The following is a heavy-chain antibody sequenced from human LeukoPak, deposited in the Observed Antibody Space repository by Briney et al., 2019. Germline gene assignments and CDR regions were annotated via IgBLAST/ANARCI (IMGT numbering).Heavy chain of an antibody. V-gene: IGHV3-23*01. Sequence: GGSLRLSCAASGFTFSSYAMSWVRQAPGKGLEWVSSISGSGGNKYYADSVKGRFTISRDNAKNTLYLQMNSLRAEDTAVYYCASRSRDRSGLAALIFWGQGTLVTVSS. J-gene: IGHJ4*02. CDR1: GFTFSSYA. D-gene: IGHD3-22*01. CDR2: ISGSGGNK. CDR3: ASRSRDRSGLAALIF.